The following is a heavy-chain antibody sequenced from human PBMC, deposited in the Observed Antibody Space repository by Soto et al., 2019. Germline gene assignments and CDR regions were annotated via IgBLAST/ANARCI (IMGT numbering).Heavy chain of an antibody. CDR2: IYYSGST. D-gene: IGHD3-22*01. J-gene: IGHJ4*02. CDR3: AGRSTMIVVVITPDFDY. CDR1: GASISSTDW. V-gene: IGHV4-39*01. Sequence: ASETLSLTCAVSGASISSTDWWSWIRQPPGKGLEWIGSIYYSGSTYYNPSLKSRVTISVDTSKNQLSLKLSSVTAADTAVYYCAGRSTMIVVVITPDFDYWGQGTLVTVSS.